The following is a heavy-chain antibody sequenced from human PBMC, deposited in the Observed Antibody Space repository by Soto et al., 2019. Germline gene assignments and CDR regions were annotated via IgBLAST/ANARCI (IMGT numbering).Heavy chain of an antibody. D-gene: IGHD2-2*01. Sequence: QVQLQESGPGLVKPSQTLSLTCTVSGGSISNCGYYWSWIRQHPGKGLEWIGYIYYSGSTSYNPSLKSRVTISVDTSKNQFSLKLSSVTAADTAVYYCARSSTSANYFDYWGHGTLVTVSS. J-gene: IGHJ4*01. CDR3: ARSSTSANYFDY. CDR1: GGSISNCGYY. CDR2: IYYSGST. V-gene: IGHV4-31*03.